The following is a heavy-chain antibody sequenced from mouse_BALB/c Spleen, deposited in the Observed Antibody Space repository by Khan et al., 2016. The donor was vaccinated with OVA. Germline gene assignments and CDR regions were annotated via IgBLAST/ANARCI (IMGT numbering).Heavy chain of an antibody. Sequence: VQLQQPGAELGRPGSSVKLSCKTSGNIFTSYGITWLKQRPGHGLEWIGSIYPGNRYTEYSEKFQGKTTLTSDTSYNTAYMQLRSLTSEDSAIYVCTTTYYRYYFDYWGQGTTLTVSS. J-gene: IGHJ2*01. D-gene: IGHD2-14*01. CDR2: IYPGNRYT. CDR3: TTTYYRYYFDY. CDR1: GNIFTSYG. V-gene: IGHV1S134*01.